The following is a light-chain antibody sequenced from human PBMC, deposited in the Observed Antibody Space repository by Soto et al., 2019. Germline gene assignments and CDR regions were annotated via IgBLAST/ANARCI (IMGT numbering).Light chain of an antibody. CDR3: LQYHTYRT. V-gene: IGKV1-13*02. CDR1: QGIATG. Sequence: IQVTQSPSSLSASIGDTVTISCRASQGIATGLAWYQQKPGAPPKLLIYDASTLESGVPSRFSGSGSGTEFTLTISSLQPDDFATYYCLQYHTYRTFGQGTKVDIK. CDR2: DAS. J-gene: IGKJ1*01.